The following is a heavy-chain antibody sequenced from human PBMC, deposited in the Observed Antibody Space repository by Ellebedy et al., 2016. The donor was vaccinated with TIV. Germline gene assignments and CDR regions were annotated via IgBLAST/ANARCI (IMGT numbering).Heavy chain of an antibody. V-gene: IGHV3-23*01. J-gene: IGHJ4*02. Sequence: GESLKISXAASGFTFSSYAMSWVRQAPGKGLEWVSAISGSGGSTYYADSVKGRFTISRDNSKNTLYLQMNSLRAEDTAVYYCARRIVGATTDYWGQGTLVTVSS. CDR3: ARRIVGATTDY. D-gene: IGHD1-26*01. CDR1: GFTFSSYA. CDR2: ISGSGGST.